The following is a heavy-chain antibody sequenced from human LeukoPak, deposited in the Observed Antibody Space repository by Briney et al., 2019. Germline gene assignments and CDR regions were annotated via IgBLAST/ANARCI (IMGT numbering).Heavy chain of an antibody. D-gene: IGHD3-3*01. Sequence: RGSLRLSCAASGFTFSSYAMSWVRQAPGKGLEWVSAISGSGGSTYYADSVKGRFTISRDNSKNTLYLQMNSLRAEDTAVYYCAKEYYDFWSGYSYPYYFDYWGQGTLVTVSS. V-gene: IGHV3-23*01. CDR3: AKEYYDFWSGYSYPYYFDY. CDR2: ISGSGGST. CDR1: GFTFSSYA. J-gene: IGHJ4*02.